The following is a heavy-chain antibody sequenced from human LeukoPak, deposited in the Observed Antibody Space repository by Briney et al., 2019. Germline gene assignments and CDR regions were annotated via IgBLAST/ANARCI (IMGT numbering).Heavy chain of an antibody. CDR2: FDPEDGET. J-gene: IGHJ6*02. Sequence: ASVKVSCKVSGYTLTELSKHWVRQAPGKGLEWMGGFDPEDGETIYAQKFQGRVTMTEDTSTDTAYMELSSLRSEDTAVYYCATGRAYCGGDCWGMDVWGQGTTVTVSS. CDR3: ATGRAYCGGDCWGMDV. CDR1: GYTLTELS. D-gene: IGHD2-21*02. V-gene: IGHV1-24*01.